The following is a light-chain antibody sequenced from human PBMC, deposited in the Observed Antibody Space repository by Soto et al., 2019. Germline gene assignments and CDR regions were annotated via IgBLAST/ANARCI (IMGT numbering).Light chain of an antibody. V-gene: IGKV3-20*01. CDR2: GAS. CDR3: QQLDSYPLT. Sequence: EIVLTQSPGTLSLSPGERATLSCRASQSVSSDSLAWYQQKPGQAPRLLIYGASSRATGIPDRFSGSGSGTDFTLSISRLEPEDIATYYCQQLDSYPLTFGGGTKVQIK. J-gene: IGKJ4*01. CDR1: QSVSSDS.